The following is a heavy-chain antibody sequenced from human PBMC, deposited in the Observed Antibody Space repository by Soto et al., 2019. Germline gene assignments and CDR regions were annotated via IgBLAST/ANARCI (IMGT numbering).Heavy chain of an antibody. D-gene: IGHD3-10*01. J-gene: IGHJ6*03. Sequence: GGSLRLSCAASGFTVSSNYMSWVRQAPGKGLEWVSVIYSGGSTYYADSVKGRFTISRDNSKNTLYLQMNSLRAEDTAVYYCARDTQLLWFGESPGYYMDVWGKGTTVTVSS. CDR3: ARDTQLLWFGESPGYYMDV. CDR2: IYSGGST. V-gene: IGHV3-66*01. CDR1: GFTVSSNY.